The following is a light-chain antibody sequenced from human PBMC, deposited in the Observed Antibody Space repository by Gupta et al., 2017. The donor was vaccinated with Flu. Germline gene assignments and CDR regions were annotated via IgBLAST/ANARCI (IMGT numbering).Light chain of an antibody. Sequence: EIVLTQSPATLSLSPGERATLSCRASQSVSSYLAWYQQKPGQAPRLLIYDASNRATDIPARFSGSGSGTDFTLTISILDPEDFAVYYCQQRSNWPITFGRGTKVEIK. V-gene: IGKV3-11*01. CDR3: QQRSNWPIT. CDR2: DAS. J-gene: IGKJ4*01. CDR1: QSVSSY.